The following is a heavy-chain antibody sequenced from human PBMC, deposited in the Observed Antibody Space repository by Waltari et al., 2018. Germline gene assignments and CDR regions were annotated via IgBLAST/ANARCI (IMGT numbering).Heavy chain of an antibody. V-gene: IGHV4-39*07. CDR1: GGSISSSSYY. CDR2: IYYSGST. J-gene: IGHJ3*02. D-gene: IGHD4-17*01. Sequence: QLQLQESGPGLVKPSATLSLTCTVSGGSISSSSYYWGWIRQPPGKGLEWIGSIYYSGSTYYNPSLKSRVTISVDTSKNQFSLKLSSVTAADTAVYYCARTSGDYGDYVDAFDIWGQGTMVTVSS. CDR3: ARTSGDYGDYVDAFDI.